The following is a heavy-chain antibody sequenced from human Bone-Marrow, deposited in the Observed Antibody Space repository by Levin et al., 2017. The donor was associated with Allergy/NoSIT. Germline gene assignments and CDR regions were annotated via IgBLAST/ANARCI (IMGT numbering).Heavy chain of an antibody. J-gene: IGHJ6*01. CDR1: GFIFRSYA. Sequence: GGSLRLSCAASGFIFRSYAMHWVRQGPGKGLEWVAVISYDGSNKYYGDSVKGRFTISRDNSKNRLFLQMNSLRDEDTAVYFCAKDMGYYDLDVWGQGTTVTVSS. V-gene: IGHV3-30*18. D-gene: IGHD3-3*01. CDR3: AKDMGYYDLDV. CDR2: ISYDGSNK.